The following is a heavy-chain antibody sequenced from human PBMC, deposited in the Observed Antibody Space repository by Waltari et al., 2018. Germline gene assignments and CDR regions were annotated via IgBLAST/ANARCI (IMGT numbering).Heavy chain of an antibody. D-gene: IGHD5-18*01. Sequence: QLQLQESGRGLVKPSETLSLTCSVSGGSISSSSYFWGWTRQPPGKGLGWIGSTYYTGTTNYNPSFGSRRTISIDTSKNQFSLKLTSVTAADTAVYYCTKRTALDGMDVWGQGATVTVSS. V-gene: IGHV4-39*01. CDR1: GGSISSSSYF. CDR3: TKRTALDGMDV. CDR2: TYYTGTT. J-gene: IGHJ6*02.